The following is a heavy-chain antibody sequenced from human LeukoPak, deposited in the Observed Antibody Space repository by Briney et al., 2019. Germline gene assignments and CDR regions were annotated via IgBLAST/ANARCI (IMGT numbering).Heavy chain of an antibody. Sequence: PGGSLRLSCAASGFTFSSYAMSWVHQAPGKGLEWVSAISGSGGSTYYADSVKGRFTISRDNSKNTLYLQMNSLRAEDTAVYYCAKPITIFGVVPHDYWGQGTLVTVSS. CDR2: ISGSGGST. CDR1: GFTFSSYA. J-gene: IGHJ4*02. CDR3: AKPITIFGVVPHDY. V-gene: IGHV3-23*01. D-gene: IGHD3-3*01.